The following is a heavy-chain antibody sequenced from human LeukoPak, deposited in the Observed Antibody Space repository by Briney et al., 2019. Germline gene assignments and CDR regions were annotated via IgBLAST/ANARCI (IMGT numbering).Heavy chain of an antibody. J-gene: IGHJ4*02. CDR3: ARATGATVDYFDY. Sequence: SETLSLTCTVSGGSISSSSYYWGWIRQPPGKGLEWIGSIYYSGGTYYNPSLKSRVTISVDTSKNQFSLKLSSVTAADTAVYYCARATGATVDYFDYWGQGTLVTVSS. CDR1: GGSISSSSYY. D-gene: IGHD1-26*01. V-gene: IGHV4-39*01. CDR2: IYYSGGT.